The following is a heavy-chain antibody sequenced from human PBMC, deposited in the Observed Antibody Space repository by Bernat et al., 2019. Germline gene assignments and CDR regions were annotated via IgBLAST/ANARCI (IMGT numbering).Heavy chain of an antibody. CDR2: VYYSRNS. V-gene: IGHV4-59*08. CDR3: ARHRNKGESGPTFDY. CDR1: SDSISSYY. J-gene: IGHJ4*02. D-gene: IGHD1-26*01. Sequence: QVQLQQWGAGLLKPSETLSLTCTVSSDSISSYYWSWIRQPPGDGLEWIGCVYYSRNSDYNPSLKSRATISIDTSKNQVSLKLNSVTAADTAVYFCARHRNKGESGPTFDYWGQGTLVTVSS.